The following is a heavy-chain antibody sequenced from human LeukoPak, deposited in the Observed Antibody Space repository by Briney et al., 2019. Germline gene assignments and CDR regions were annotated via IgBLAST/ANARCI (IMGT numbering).Heavy chain of an antibody. Sequence: ASVKVSCKTSGYTFSNYGISWVRQAPGQGLEWMGWITAYNGNRLYAQRFQGGITLTTDTSTSTSYMELRSLEYDDTAIYYCARDNDKVVDHWGQGTLVTVSS. V-gene: IGHV1-18*01. CDR2: ITAYNGNR. D-gene: IGHD1-1*01. CDR3: ARDNDKVVDH. CDR1: GYTFSNYG. J-gene: IGHJ4*01.